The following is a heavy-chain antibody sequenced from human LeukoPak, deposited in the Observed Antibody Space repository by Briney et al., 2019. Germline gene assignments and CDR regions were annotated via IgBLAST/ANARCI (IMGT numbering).Heavy chain of an antibody. CDR1: GYTFTGYH. V-gene: IGHV1-2*06. J-gene: IGHJ4*02. CDR3: ARDYCSSTSCLFDY. D-gene: IGHD2-2*01. CDR2: INPNSGDT. Sequence: ASVKVSCKASGYTFTGYHMHWVRQAPGQGLEWMGRINPNSGDTNSAQNFQGRVTMTRDTSISTAYMELSRLRSDDTAVYCCARDYCSSTSCLFDYWGQGTLVTVSS.